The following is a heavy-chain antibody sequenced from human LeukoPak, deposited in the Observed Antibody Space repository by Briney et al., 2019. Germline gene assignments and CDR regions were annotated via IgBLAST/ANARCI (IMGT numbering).Heavy chain of an antibody. D-gene: IGHD1-1*01. Sequence: GGSLRLSCAASGFTFSSYAMHWVRQAPGKGLEWVAVISYDGSNKYYADSVKGRFTISRDNSKNTLYLQMNSLRAEDAAVYYCARAAGSTGTTVSWGQGTLVTVSS. V-gene: IGHV3-30-3*01. J-gene: IGHJ4*02. CDR3: ARAAGSTGTTVS. CDR2: ISYDGSNK. CDR1: GFTFSSYA.